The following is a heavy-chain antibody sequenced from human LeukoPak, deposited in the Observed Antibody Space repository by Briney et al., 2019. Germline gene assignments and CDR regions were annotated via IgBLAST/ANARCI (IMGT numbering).Heavy chain of an antibody. D-gene: IGHD2-21*02. Sequence: GSLRLSCAASGFTFSTYGMHWVRQAPGKGLEWVAFIRYDGTNKYYADSVKGRFTISRDNSKNTLYLQMNSLRVEDTAVYYCAKDRALWVTPDYWGQGTLVTVSS. J-gene: IGHJ4*02. CDR2: IRYDGTNK. CDR3: AKDRALWVTPDY. CDR1: GFTFSTYG. V-gene: IGHV3-30*02.